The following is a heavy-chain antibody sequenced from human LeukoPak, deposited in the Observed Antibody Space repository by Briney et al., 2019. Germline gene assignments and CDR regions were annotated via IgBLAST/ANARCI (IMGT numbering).Heavy chain of an antibody. D-gene: IGHD2-2*02. CDR2: ISYDGSNK. CDR3: ARSGGYCSSTSCYIRSHYYYYYGTDV. V-gene: IGHV3-30*04. Sequence: GGSLRLSCAASGFTFSSYAMHWVRQAPGKGLEWVAVISYDGSNKYYADSVKGRFTISRDNSKNTLYLQMNSLRAEDTAVYYCARSGGYCSSTSCYIRSHYYYYYGTDVWGQGTTVTVSS. J-gene: IGHJ6*02. CDR1: GFTFSSYA.